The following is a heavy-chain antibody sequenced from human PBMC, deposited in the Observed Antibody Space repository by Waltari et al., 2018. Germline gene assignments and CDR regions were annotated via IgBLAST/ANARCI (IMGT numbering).Heavy chain of an antibody. D-gene: IGHD2-8*02. CDR3: TRQTLGYCTSAACRRLEA. Sequence: QVQLQESGPRLVKPSETLSLTCDVPGYAINSGFYWGWVRQAPEKGIEWIATIIHDGTTFYNPSLTSRVTKSMDTSKNQISLKLKSVTAADTAVYYCTRQTLGYCTSAACRRLEAWGQGTLVTVSS. CDR1: GYAINSGFY. J-gene: IGHJ5*02. V-gene: IGHV4-38-2*01. CDR2: IIHDGTT.